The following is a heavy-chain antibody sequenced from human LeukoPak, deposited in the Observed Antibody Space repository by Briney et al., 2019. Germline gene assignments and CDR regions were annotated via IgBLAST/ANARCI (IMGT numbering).Heavy chain of an antibody. V-gene: IGHV3-30*02. CDR2: IQYDGSNK. CDR3: AKDPRTTVTN. D-gene: IGHD4-17*01. Sequence: PGGSLRLSCAASGFTFSSYGMHWVRQAPGKGLEWVAFIQYDGSNKYYADSVKGRFTISRDNSKNTLYLQMNSLRAEDTAVYCCAKDPRTTVTNWGQGTLVTVSS. CDR1: GFTFSSYG. J-gene: IGHJ4*02.